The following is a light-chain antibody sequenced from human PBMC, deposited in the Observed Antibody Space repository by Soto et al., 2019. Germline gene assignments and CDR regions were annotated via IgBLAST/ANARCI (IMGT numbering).Light chain of an antibody. J-gene: IGKJ4*01. CDR2: GAS. CDR3: HQHTTWSPLA. CDR1: QSVSNN. V-gene: IGKV3-15*01. Sequence: EIVMTQSPATLSVSPGERATLSCRASQSVSNNLAWYQQKPGQAPRLLIFGASTRATGIPARFSGSGSGTEFTLPISSLQSEDYSVYYCHQHTTWSPLAFGGGTKVETK.